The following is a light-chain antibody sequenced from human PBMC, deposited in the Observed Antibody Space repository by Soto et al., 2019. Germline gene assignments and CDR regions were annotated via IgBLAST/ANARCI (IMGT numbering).Light chain of an antibody. V-gene: IGKV3-20*01. CDR1: QSVDSNY. CDR3: HQYGLSPPYT. J-gene: IGKJ3*01. CDR2: GAS. Sequence: EIVLTQSPGTLSLSPGARATLSCRASQSVDSNYLAWYQHKPGQAPRLLIYGASTRATGIPDRFSGSGSGTDFTLTISRLEPEDFAVYYCHQYGLSPPYTFGPGPKVDIK.